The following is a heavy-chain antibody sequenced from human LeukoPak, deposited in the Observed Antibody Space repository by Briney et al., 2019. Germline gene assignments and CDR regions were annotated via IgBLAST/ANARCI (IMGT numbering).Heavy chain of an antibody. V-gene: IGHV1-2*02. Sequence: ASVKVSCKASGYTFTGYSMHWVRQAPGQGLEWMGWINPNSGGTNYAQNFQGRVTMTRDTSISAAYMELSRLRSDDTAVYYCARAAAYCSSTSCYDYWGQGTLVTASS. D-gene: IGHD2-2*01. CDR2: INPNSGGT. CDR1: GYTFTGYS. J-gene: IGHJ4*02. CDR3: ARAAAYCSSTSCYDY.